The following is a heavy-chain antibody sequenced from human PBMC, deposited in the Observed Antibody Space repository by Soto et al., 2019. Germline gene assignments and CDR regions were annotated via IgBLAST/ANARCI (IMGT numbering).Heavy chain of an antibody. CDR3: ARGSGYSLANWFDP. CDR1: GFTFSNYG. V-gene: IGHV3-33*01. D-gene: IGHD3-22*01. CDR2: MWSDGNNQ. Sequence: QVELVESGGGVVQPGTSLRLSCAASGFTFSNYGIHWVRQAPGKGLEWVAVMWSDGNNQYYADSVKGRFTISRDNSKNMVYLQMNSLRVEDTAVYHCARGSGYSLANWFDPWGQGTLVIVSS. J-gene: IGHJ5*02.